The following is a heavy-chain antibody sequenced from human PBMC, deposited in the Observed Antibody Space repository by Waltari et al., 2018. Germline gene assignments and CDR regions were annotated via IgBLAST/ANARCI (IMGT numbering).Heavy chain of an antibody. Sequence: QVQLQQWGAGLLKPSETLSLTCAVYGGSFSGYYWSWIRQPPGKGLEWIGEINHSGSTNYNPSLKSRVTISVDTSKNQFSLKLSSVTAADTAVYYCARGSERTTVVRGRKCAFDIWGQGTMVTVSS. CDR2: INHSGST. CDR1: GGSFSGYY. CDR3: ARGSERTTVVRGRKCAFDI. V-gene: IGHV4-34*01. J-gene: IGHJ3*02. D-gene: IGHD4-17*01.